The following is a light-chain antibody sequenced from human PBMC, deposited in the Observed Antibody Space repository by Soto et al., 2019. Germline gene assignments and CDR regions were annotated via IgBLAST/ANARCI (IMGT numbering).Light chain of an antibody. CDR2: AAS. J-gene: IGKJ2*01. CDR1: QSIDTK. Sequence: IEMTQSPVTLSVSPGERATLSCRASQSIDTKLAWYQQKPGQAPRLLIYAASIRAIGIPARFSGSGSGTEFTLTISSLQSENFADYYCQKYTNWPPYTFGQSTKLEIK. CDR3: QKYTNWPPYT. V-gene: IGKV3-15*01.